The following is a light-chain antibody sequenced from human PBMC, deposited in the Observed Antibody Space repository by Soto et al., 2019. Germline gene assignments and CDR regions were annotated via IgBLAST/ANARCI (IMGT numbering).Light chain of an antibody. CDR1: QSISASY. CDR2: DIS. V-gene: IGKV3-20*01. CDR3: QQYGNSPWA. J-gene: IGKJ1*01. Sequence: EVGLTHSPATLSLSPRERATLSLSASQSISASYLAWYQQKPGRTPRLLIHDISRRATGTPDRFSGSGSGTDFTLTISRLEPEDFAVYYCQQYGNSPWAFGQGTKADIK.